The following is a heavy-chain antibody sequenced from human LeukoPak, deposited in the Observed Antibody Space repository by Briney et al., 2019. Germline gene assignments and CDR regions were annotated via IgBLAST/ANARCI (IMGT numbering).Heavy chain of an antibody. Sequence: PGGSLRLFCAASGFSFTSYSMHWVRQAPGKGLVWVSRINSDGSSTTYAASVKGRFTISRDNAKNTLYLQMNTLRGEDTAVYYCAAHDVSGSYSTYDSWGQGTLVTVAS. CDR1: GFSFTSYS. CDR2: INSDGSST. D-gene: IGHD3-10*01. V-gene: IGHV3-74*01. J-gene: IGHJ4*02. CDR3: AAHDVSGSYSTYDS.